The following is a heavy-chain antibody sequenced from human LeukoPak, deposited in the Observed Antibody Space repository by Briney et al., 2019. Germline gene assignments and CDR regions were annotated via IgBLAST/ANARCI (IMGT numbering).Heavy chain of an antibody. D-gene: IGHD2-15*01. V-gene: IGHV3-48*01. Sequence: PGGSLRLSCAASGFAFDTYSMDWVRQAPGKGLEWLSYISSSSDVIYYADSVKGRFTISRDNAKNSLYLQMNSLRAEDTAVYYCTRDPTRRFDYWGQGTLVPVSS. CDR2: ISSSSDVI. J-gene: IGHJ4*02. CDR1: GFAFDTYS. CDR3: TRDPTRRFDY.